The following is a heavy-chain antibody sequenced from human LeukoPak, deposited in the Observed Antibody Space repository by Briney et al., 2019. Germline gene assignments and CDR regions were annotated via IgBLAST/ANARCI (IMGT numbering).Heavy chain of an antibody. J-gene: IGHJ4*02. CDR2: ISWNSKFL. CDR3: ARDLDDFWSGYEFDY. V-gene: IGHV3-9*01. D-gene: IGHD3-3*01. CDR1: GFTFDDCA. Sequence: GGSLRLSCAASGFTFDDCAMPWVRQAPGKGLEWVSSISWNSKFLVYADSVKGRFTISRDNAKNSLYLQMNSLRAEDTAVYYCARDLDDFWSGYEFDYWGQGTLVTVSS.